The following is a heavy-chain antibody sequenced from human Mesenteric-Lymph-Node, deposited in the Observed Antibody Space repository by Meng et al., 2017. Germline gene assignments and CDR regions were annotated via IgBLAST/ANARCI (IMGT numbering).Heavy chain of an antibody. V-gene: IGHV3-30*01. CDR1: GFTFSSYA. J-gene: IGHJ4*02. D-gene: IGHD6-13*01. CDR2: ISYDGSNK. Sequence: GESLKISCAASGFTFSSYAMHWVRQAPGKGLEWVAVISYDGSNKYYADSVKGRFTISRDNSKNTLYLQMNSLRAEDTAVYYCAREGIAAAGTLDWGQGTLVTVSS. CDR3: AREGIAAAGTLD.